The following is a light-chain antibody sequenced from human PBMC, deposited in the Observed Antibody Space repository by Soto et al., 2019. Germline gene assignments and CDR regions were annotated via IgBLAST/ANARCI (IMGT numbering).Light chain of an antibody. CDR3: QQDKTTPVT. V-gene: IGKV1-5*03. J-gene: IGKJ1*01. CDR1: QSISSW. CDR2: KAS. Sequence: DIQMTQSPSTLSASVGDRVTITCRASQSISSWLAWYQQKPGKAPKLLIYKASSLESGVSSRFSGSGSGIDYALTISRLQPEEFATYDGQQDKTTPVTVGQGAKVVIK.